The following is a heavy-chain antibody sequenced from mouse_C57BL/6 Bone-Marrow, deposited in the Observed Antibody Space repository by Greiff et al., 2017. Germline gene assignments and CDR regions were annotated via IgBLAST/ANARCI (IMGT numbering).Heavy chain of an antibody. J-gene: IGHJ1*03. V-gene: IGHV1-82*01. Sequence: QVQLKESGPELVKPGASVKISCKASGYAFSSSWMNWVKQRPGKGLEWIGRIYPGDGDTNYNGKFKGKATLTADKSSSTAYMQLSSLTSEDSAVYFCARSPYYDGSSDGYWYFDVWGTGTTVTVSS. CDR2: IYPGDGDT. D-gene: IGHD1-1*01. CDR1: GYAFSSSW. CDR3: ARSPYYDGSSDGYWYFDV.